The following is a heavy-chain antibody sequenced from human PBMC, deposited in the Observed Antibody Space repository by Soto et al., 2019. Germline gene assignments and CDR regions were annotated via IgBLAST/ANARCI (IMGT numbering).Heavy chain of an antibody. CDR1: GFTFSSYW. J-gene: IGHJ4*02. CDR2: IKQDGSKK. V-gene: IGHV3-7*01. Sequence: GGSLRLSCAASGFTFSSYWMSWVRQAPGKGLEWVANIKQDGSKKYYVDSVKGRFTISRDNAKNSLYPQMNSLRAEDTAVYYCARDVNYYDSSGYTDYWGQGTLVTVSS. CDR3: ARDVNYYDSSGYTDY. D-gene: IGHD3-22*01.